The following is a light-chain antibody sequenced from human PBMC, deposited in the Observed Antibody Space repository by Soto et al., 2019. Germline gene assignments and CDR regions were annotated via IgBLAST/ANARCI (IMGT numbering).Light chain of an antibody. V-gene: IGLV1-40*01. J-gene: IGLJ2*01. CDR3: QSYDSSLSGSNVV. CDR2: GNS. Sequence: QSVLTQPPSVSGAPGQRVAISCTGSSSNSGAGYDVHWYQQLPGTAPKLLIYGNSNRPSGVPDRFSGSKPGTSASLAITGLQAEDEADYYCQSYDSSLSGSNVVFGGGTKLTVL. CDR1: SSNSGAGYD.